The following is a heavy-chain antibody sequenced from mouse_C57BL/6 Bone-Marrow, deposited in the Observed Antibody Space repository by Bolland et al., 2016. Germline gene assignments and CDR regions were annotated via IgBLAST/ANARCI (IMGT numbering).Heavy chain of an antibody. V-gene: IGHV1-74*01. CDR3: ANYYGSSYDAMDY. CDR2: SDSDT. D-gene: IGHD1-1*01. Sequence: SDSDTNYNQKLKGKATLTVDKSSSTAYMQLSSLTSEDSAVYYCANYYGSSYDAMDYWGQGTS. J-gene: IGHJ4*01.